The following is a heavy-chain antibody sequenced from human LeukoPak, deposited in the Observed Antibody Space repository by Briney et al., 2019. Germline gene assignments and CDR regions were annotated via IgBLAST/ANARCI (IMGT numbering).Heavy chain of an antibody. CDR1: GFTFSGYG. CDR2: ISSDGHNQ. Sequence: SGGSLRLSCAASGFTFSGYGMYWVRQAPGKGLEWVATISSDGHNQCYADSVKGRFTISRDNSKNTLYLQMNSLRDEDTAVYHCSKRGFCSSGVCCLDFWGQGTLVTVSS. J-gene: IGHJ4*02. CDR3: SKRGFCSSGVCCLDF. D-gene: IGHD2-8*01. V-gene: IGHV3-30*18.